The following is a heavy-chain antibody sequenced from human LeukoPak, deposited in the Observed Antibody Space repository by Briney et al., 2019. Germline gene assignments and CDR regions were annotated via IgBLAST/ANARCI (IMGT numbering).Heavy chain of an antibody. Sequence: GGSLRLSCAASGFTFSSYSINWVRQAPGKWLEWVSSISSSSSHIYYGDSVKGRFTISRDNAKNSLYLQMNSLRAEDTAVYYCARYSAYGFDYWGQGTPVTVSS. J-gene: IGHJ4*02. CDR3: ARYSAYGFDY. CDR2: ISSSSSHI. V-gene: IGHV3-21*01. D-gene: IGHD5-12*01. CDR1: GFTFSSYS.